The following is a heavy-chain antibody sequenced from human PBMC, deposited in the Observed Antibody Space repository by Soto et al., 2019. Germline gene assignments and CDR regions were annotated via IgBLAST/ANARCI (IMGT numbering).Heavy chain of an antibody. D-gene: IGHD4-17*01. V-gene: IGHV4-59*01. CDR1: GGSISPYY. Sequence: QVQLQESGPRLVKPSETLSLTCTVSGGSISPYYLSWIRQSPGKGLEWLGYLFFSGTADYNPSLNTQVTLTVDTSKNQFSLELTSVTAADTAVYYCARQPDYCDYGYYFEVWGQGTLVTVSS. CDR3: ARQPDYCDYGYYFEV. CDR2: LFFSGTA. J-gene: IGHJ4*02.